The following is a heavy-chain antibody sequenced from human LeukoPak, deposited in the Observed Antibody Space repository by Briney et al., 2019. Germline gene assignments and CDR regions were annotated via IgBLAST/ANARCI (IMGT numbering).Heavy chain of an antibody. D-gene: IGHD1-26*01. Sequence: SETLSLTCTVSGDSISSSSYYWGWIRQPPGKGLEWIGSIYYSGSTYYNPSLKSRVTISVDTSKNQFSLKLSSVTAADTAVYYCARIVGASDYWGQGTLVTVSS. CDR2: IYYSGST. CDR3: ARIVGASDY. V-gene: IGHV4-39*01. CDR1: GDSISSSSYY. J-gene: IGHJ4*02.